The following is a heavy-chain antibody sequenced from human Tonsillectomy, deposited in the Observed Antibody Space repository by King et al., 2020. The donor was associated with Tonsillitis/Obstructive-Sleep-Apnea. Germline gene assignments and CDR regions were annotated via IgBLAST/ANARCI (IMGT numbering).Heavy chain of an antibody. CDR1: GLTFSSHA. V-gene: IGHV3-23*04. CDR3: AKGVRNQLLIALDY. J-gene: IGHJ4*01. D-gene: IGHD2-2*01. CDR2: INGSGVNT. Sequence: VQLVESGGGLVQPGGSLRVSWAASGLTFSSHAMSWGAQSHGKELEWVSGINGSGVNTYYADSVKGRLTISCENSKNMWYLQMNSLGAEDTAVYYGAKGVRNQLLIALDYWGQGTLVTVSS.